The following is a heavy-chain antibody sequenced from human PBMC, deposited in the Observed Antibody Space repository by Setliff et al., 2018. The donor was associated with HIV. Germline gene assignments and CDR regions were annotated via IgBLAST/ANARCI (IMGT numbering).Heavy chain of an antibody. J-gene: IGHJ5*01. V-gene: IGHV3-7*03. D-gene: IGHD2-21*01. Sequence: SGGSLRLSCIASGFIFSTSWMSWVRRAPRKGLEWVANIKEDGSAKNYVDSVKGRFTISRDNAKNSLYLQMNNLRAEDTAIYYCATDATILCVPWGQGTLVTAPQ. CDR3: ATDATILCVP. CDR1: GFIFSTSW. CDR2: IKEDGSAK.